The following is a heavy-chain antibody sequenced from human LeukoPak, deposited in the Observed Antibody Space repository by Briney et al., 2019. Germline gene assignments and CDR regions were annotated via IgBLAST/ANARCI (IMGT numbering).Heavy chain of an antibody. Sequence: GGSLRLSCAASGFTFSKAWMSWVRQAPGKGLEWVSIIYIGDNPHYADSVKGRFTISRHNSKNTLYLQMNNLRAEDTAVYYCARVRPWVFDYWGQGTLVTVSS. CDR2: IYIGDNP. CDR3: ARVRPWVFDY. J-gene: IGHJ4*02. CDR1: GFTFSKAW. V-gene: IGHV3-53*04.